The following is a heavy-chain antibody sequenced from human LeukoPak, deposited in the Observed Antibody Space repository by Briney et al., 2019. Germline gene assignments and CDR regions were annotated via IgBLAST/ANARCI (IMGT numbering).Heavy chain of an antibody. CDR1: GFTFSNYG. Sequence: PGGSLRLSCAASGFTFSNYGMHWVRQAPGKGLEWMSFIRFDGSDKYYTESVKGRFTISRDNSKNTLYLQMNSLRPEDTAVYYCAKDKTEYSNSNYYYYYYMDVWGKGTTATVSS. J-gene: IGHJ6*03. CDR2: IRFDGSDK. D-gene: IGHD6-6*01. CDR3: AKDKTEYSNSNYYYYYYMDV. V-gene: IGHV3-30*02.